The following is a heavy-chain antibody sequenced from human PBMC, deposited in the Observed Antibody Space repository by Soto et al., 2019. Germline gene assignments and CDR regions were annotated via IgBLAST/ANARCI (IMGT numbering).Heavy chain of an antibody. CDR3: ARAIVPAAMRNTYYYYYGMDV. D-gene: IGHD2-2*01. V-gene: IGHV1-69*01. Sequence: QVQLVQSGAEVKKPGSSVKVSCKASGGTFSSYAISWVRQAPGQGLEWMGGIISIFGTANYAQKFQGRVTITADESTSTAYMELSSLRSEDTAVYYCARAIVPAAMRNTYYYYYGMDVWGQGTTVTVSS. CDR2: IISIFGTA. J-gene: IGHJ6*02. CDR1: GGTFSSYA.